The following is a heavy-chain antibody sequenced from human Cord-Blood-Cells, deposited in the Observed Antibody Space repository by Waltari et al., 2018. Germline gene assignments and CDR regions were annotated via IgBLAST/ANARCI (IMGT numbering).Heavy chain of an antibody. CDR1: GGSFSGYY. Sequence: QVQLQQWGAGLLKPSETLSLTCAVYGGSFSGYYWSWIRQPPGKGLEWIGEINHSEITSTNPALKSRVTKSVDTSKNQFSLKLSSVTASDTAVYYWASLNYYYYYGMDVWGQGTTVTVSS. V-gene: IGHV4-34*01. J-gene: IGHJ6*02. CDR3: ASLNYYYYYGMDV. CDR2: INHSEIT.